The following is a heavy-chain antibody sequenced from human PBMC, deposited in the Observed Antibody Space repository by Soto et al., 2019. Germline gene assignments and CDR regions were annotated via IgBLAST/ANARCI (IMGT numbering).Heavy chain of an antibody. CDR1: GFTFSSYS. CDR2: ISSSGGSI. Sequence: EVQLVESGGGLVQPGGSLRLSCAASGFTFSSYSMHWVRQAPGKGLEYVSAISSSGGSIYYAHSVKVRFTISRDNSKNTLYLQMGSLSAEDMAVYYCARGGYSSSWVQLSYWGQGTLVTVSS. V-gene: IGHV3-64*01. CDR3: ARGGYSSSWVQLSY. D-gene: IGHD6-13*01. J-gene: IGHJ4*02.